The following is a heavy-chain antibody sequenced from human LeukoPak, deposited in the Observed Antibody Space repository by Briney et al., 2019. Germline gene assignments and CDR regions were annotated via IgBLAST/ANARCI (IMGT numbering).Heavy chain of an antibody. V-gene: IGHV3-30*02. J-gene: IGHJ2*01. CDR1: GFTFSSYG. D-gene: IGHD3-3*01. Sequence: GGSLRLSCAASGFTFSSYGMHWVRQAPGKGLEWVAFIRYDGSEKYYAGSVRGRFTTSKDNSKNTLYLQMNSLRAEDTAVYYCAKGVTIFGVVIIQYFDLWGRGTLVTVSS. CDR2: IRYDGSEK. CDR3: AKGVTIFGVVIIQYFDL.